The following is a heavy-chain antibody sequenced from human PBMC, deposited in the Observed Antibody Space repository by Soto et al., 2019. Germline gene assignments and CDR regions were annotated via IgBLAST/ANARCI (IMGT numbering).Heavy chain of an antibody. V-gene: IGHV4-59*01. D-gene: IGHD3-22*01. CDR3: ARGYYDSSGQSNTFDI. CDR2: VYYSGST. J-gene: IGHJ3*02. CDR1: GTPITSSY. Sequence: SETLSLTCPFSGTPITSSYWSWIGQSPGKGLEWTGYVYYSGSTNYIPSLKSRVTISVGTSKNQFSLKLSSVTAADTAVYYCARGYYDSSGQSNTFDIWGQGTMVTVSS.